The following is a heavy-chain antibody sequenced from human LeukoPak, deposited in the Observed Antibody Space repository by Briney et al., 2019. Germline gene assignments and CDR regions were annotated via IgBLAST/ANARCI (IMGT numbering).Heavy chain of an antibody. V-gene: IGHV4-39*01. CDR2: IYYSGST. Sequence: XXLSXTCTVSGGSISSYXWSWIRQPPGXGXEWIGSIYYSGSTYYNPSLKSRVTISVDTSKNQFSLKLSSVTAADTAVYYCARHADFWSGYSRFDPWGQGTLVTVSS. CDR1: GGSISSYX. J-gene: IGHJ5*02. D-gene: IGHD3-3*01. CDR3: ARHADFWSGYSRFDP.